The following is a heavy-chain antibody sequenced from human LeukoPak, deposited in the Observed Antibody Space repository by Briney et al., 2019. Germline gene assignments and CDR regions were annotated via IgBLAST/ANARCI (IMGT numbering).Heavy chain of an antibody. CDR3: ARDTEYSSGWSDAFDI. J-gene: IGHJ3*02. D-gene: IGHD6-19*01. CDR2: IYYSGST. V-gene: IGHV4-59*01. Sequence: PSETLSLTCTVSGGSISSYYWSWIRQPPGKGLEWIGYIYYSGSTNYNPSLKSRVTISVDTSKNQFSLKLSSVTAADTAVYYCARDTEYSSGWSDAFDIWGQGTMVTVSS. CDR1: GGSISSYY.